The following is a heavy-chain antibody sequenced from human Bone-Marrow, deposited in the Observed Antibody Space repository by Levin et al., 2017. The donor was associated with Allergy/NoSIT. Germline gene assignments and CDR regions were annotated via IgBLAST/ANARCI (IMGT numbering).Heavy chain of an antibody. CDR2: TRNKANSYTT. V-gene: IGHV3-72*01. Sequence: GGSLRLSCAASGFTFSDHYMDWVRQAPGKGLEWVGRTRNKANSYTTEYAASVKGRFTISRDDSDNSLYLQMNSLKTEDTAVYYCVRNYYDSSGYYFFHYWGQGTLVTVSS. D-gene: IGHD3-22*01. CDR3: VRNYYDSSGYYFFHY. J-gene: IGHJ1*01. CDR1: GFTFSDHY.